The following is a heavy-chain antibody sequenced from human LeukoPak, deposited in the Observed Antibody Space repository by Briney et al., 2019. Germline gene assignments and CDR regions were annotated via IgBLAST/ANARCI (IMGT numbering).Heavy chain of an antibody. CDR3: ARGGSQFGELKFRRRNWFDP. CDR2: ICSSGSA. V-gene: IGHV4-39*07. J-gene: IGHJ5*02. CDR1: GGSISNRNYH. D-gene: IGHD3-10*01. Sequence: SETLSLTCTVSGGSISNRNYHWGWIRQPPGKGLEWIGSICSSGSAYYNPSLKSRVTISVDTSKNQFSLKLSSVTAADTAVYYCARGGSQFGELKFRRRNWFDPWGQGTLVTVSS.